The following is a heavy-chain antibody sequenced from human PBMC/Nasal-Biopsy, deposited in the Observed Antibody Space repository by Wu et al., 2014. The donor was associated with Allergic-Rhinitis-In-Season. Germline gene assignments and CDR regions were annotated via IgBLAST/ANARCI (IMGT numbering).Heavy chain of an antibody. V-gene: IGHV3-23*01. J-gene: IGHJ4*02. Sequence: LRLSCAASGFTFSIYAMSWVRQTPGKGLEWVSTLSGAGDDPYYLDSVKGRFTISRDNAKNTLYLQMNSLRAEDTAVYYCARDPRCSDNSCYMSFDYWGQGTLVTVSS. CDR2: LSGAGDDP. CDR3: ARDPRCSDNSCYMSFDY. D-gene: IGHD2-2*02. CDR1: GFTFSIYA.